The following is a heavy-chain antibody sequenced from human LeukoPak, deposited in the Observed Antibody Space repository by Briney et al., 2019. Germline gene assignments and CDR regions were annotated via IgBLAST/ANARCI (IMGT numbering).Heavy chain of an antibody. CDR2: IYYSGST. J-gene: IGHJ5*02. CDR3: VRGFDDILTGEFDP. V-gene: IGHV4-59*01. Sequence: PSEALSLTCTVSGGSISSYYWSWIRQPPGKGLEWIGYIYYSGSTNYNPSLKSRVTISVDTSKNQFSLKLSSVTAADTAVYYCVRGFDDILTGEFDPWGQGTLVTVSS. D-gene: IGHD3-9*01. CDR1: GGSISSYY.